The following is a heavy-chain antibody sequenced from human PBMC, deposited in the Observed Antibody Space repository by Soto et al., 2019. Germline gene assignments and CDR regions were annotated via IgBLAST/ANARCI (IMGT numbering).Heavy chain of an antibody. CDR1: GFSFRDYW. Sequence: GGSLRLSCAASGFSFRDYWMTWVRQAPGKGLDWVANIKQDGSEKYYLDSLKGRFTISRDTSTSTVYMELSSLRSEDTAVYYCARGESLHCSGGSCPWYYYYGMDVWGQGTTVTVSS. J-gene: IGHJ6*02. CDR3: ARGESLHCSGGSCPWYYYYGMDV. CDR2: IKQDGSEK. V-gene: IGHV3-7*03. D-gene: IGHD2-15*01.